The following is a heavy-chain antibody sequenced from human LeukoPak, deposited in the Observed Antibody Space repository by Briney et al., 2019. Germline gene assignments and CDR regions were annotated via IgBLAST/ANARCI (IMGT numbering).Heavy chain of an antibody. CDR3: ARPSVGFDP. J-gene: IGHJ5*02. V-gene: IGHV3-74*01. Sequence: PGGPLRLSCAASGFTFSSYWMHWVRQAPGKGLVWLSRISGDGSSTSYADSVKGRFTISRDNAKNTLYLQMNSLRAEDTAVYYCARPSVGFDPWGQGTLVTVSS. CDR1: GFTFSSYW. CDR2: ISGDGSST.